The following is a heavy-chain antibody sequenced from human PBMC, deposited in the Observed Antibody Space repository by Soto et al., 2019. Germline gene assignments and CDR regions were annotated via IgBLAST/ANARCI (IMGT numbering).Heavy chain of an antibody. V-gene: IGHV4-59*01. J-gene: IGHJ6*02. Sequence: SETLSLTCTVSGGSINNYYWSWIRQPPGKGLEWIGYIYYSGSTNYNPSLKSRVNISVDTSKNQVSLNLNSVTAADTAVYYCARPRNSGNYGMDVWGLGNTVTVSS. CDR1: GGSINNYY. CDR3: ARPRNSGNYGMDV. CDR2: IYYSGST. D-gene: IGHD6-19*01.